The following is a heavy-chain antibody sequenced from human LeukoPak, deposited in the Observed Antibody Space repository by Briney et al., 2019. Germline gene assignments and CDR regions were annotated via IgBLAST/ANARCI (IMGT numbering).Heavy chain of an antibody. CDR1: GGSFSGYY. J-gene: IGHJ4*02. CDR2: INHSGST. D-gene: IGHD3-22*01. CDR3: ARTTSGDYYDSSGYRLGCFDY. Sequence: SETLSLTCAVYGGSFSGYYWSWIRQPPGKGLEWIGEINHSGSTNYNPSLKSRVTISVDTSKNQFSLKLSSVTAADTAVYYCARTTSGDYYDSSGYRLGCFDYWGQGTLVTVSS. V-gene: IGHV4-34*01.